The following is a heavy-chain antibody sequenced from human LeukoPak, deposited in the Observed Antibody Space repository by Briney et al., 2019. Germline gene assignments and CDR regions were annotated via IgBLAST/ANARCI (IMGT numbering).Heavy chain of an antibody. V-gene: IGHV1-2*06. J-gene: IGHJ4*02. Sequence: GASVKVSCKASGYTFTGYYMHWVRQAPGQGLEWMGRINPNSGGTNYAQKFQGRVTMTRDTSISTAYMELSRLRSDDTAVYYCARDPHYDSSGYDYWGQGTLVTVSS. CDR2: INPNSGGT. D-gene: IGHD3-22*01. CDR1: GYTFTGYY. CDR3: ARDPHYDSSGYDY.